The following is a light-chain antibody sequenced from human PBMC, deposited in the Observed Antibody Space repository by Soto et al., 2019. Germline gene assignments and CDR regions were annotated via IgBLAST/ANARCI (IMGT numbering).Light chain of an antibody. V-gene: IGKV3-11*01. CDR1: QSVSSY. CDR3: QQRSNWPPWT. J-gene: IGKJ1*01. Sequence: EIVLTQSPATLSFSPGERATLSCRASQSVSSYLAWYQQKPGQAPRLLIYDASNRATGIPARFSGSGSGTDFTLTISSLEPEDFAVYYCQQRSNWPPWTLGQGNKVDIK. CDR2: DAS.